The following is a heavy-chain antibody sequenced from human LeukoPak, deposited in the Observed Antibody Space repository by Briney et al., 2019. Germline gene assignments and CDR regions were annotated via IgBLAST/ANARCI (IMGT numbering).Heavy chain of an antibody. J-gene: IGHJ5*02. D-gene: IGHD6-13*01. CDR3: ARGVAAAASLGWFDP. V-gene: IGHV1-69*05. CDR1: GGTFSSYA. Sequence: SVKVSCKASGGTFSSYAISWVRQAPGQGLEWMGRIIPIFGTANYAQKFQGRVTITTDESTSTAYMELSSLRSEDTAVYYCARGVAAAASLGWFDPWGQGTLVTVPS. CDR2: IIPIFGTA.